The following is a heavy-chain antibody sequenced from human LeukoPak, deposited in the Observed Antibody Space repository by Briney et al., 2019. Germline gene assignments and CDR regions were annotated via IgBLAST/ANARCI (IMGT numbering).Heavy chain of an antibody. CDR3: ATYHDTTGYFKEAFEM. CDR2: ISTTSETI. CDR1: GLRFSRCN. J-gene: IGHJ3*02. D-gene: IGHD3-22*01. Sequence: GGSLRLSCTTSGLRFSRCNFNWVRKAPGKGLEWLSYISTTSETIYYRDSVKGRFNISRDNAKNFLYLQMDSLRAEDTAVYFCATYHDTTGYFKEAFEMWGQGTFVTVSS. V-gene: IGHV3-48*01.